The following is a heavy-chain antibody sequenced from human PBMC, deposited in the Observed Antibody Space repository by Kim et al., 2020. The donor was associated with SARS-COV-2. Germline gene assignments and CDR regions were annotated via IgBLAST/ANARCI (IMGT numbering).Heavy chain of an antibody. CDR1: GGTFSSYV. CDR2: IVPIFSTT. J-gene: IGHJ5*02. V-gene: IGHV1-69*13. CDR3: AGGQGTNAKWFDP. Sequence: SVKVSCKVSGGTFSSYVISWVRQAPGQGLEWVGGIVPIFSTTKYAQKFQDRVTLTADESTTTVYMELRSLRSEDTAVYYCAGGQGTNAKWFDPWGQGTLVTVSS. D-gene: IGHD1-7*01.